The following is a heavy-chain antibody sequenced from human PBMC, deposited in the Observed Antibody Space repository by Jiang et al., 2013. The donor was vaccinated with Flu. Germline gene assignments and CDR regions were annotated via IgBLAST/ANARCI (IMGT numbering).Heavy chain of an antibody. Sequence: PGLVKPSETLSLTCTVSRGSISAYHWSWIRQPPGKRLEWIGSIYYTGTTNYNPSLTSRVTISVDTSRNQFSLRLTSVAAADTAVYYCARSRVSDSLGSERYEREPFDAWGQGMLVTVSS. J-gene: IGHJ5*02. CDR3: ARSRVSDSLGSERYEREPFDA. V-gene: IGHV4-59*01. CDR2: IYYTGTT. CDR1: RGSISAYH. D-gene: IGHD1-26*01.